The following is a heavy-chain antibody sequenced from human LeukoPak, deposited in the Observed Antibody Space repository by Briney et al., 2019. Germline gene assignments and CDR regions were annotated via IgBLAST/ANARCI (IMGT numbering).Heavy chain of an antibody. CDR2: IYSSGSA. D-gene: IGHD3-22*01. Sequence: SETLSLTCTVSGASINNNFWTWIRQPPGKGLEWIGYIYSSGSANYNPTLKSRVIISGDTSKNQISLNLTSVTAADTAVYFCARHRDYYDTWGHGTLVTVSS. CDR1: GASINNNF. V-gene: IGHV4-59*08. CDR3: ARHRDYYDT. J-gene: IGHJ4*01.